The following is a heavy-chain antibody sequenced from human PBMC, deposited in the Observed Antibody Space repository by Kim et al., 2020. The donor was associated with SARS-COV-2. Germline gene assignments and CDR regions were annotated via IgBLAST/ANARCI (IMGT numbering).Heavy chain of an antibody. CDR3: VRDGFPGSRWYLGLGR. Sequence: DSVKGRFTISRDNFRNTLYLQMHSPRPEDTAVYYCVRDGFPGSRWYLGLGRWGQGTLVIVSS. D-gene: IGHD6-13*01. V-gene: IGHV3-30*01. J-gene: IGHJ4*02.